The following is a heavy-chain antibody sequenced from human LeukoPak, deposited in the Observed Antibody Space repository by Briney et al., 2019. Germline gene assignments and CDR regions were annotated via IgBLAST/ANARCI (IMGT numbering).Heavy chain of an antibody. V-gene: IGHV4-59*01. CDR2: IYYSGST. J-gene: IGHJ6*03. CDR1: GGSISSYY. CDR3: ARGPRYNWNYGWYMDV. Sequence: PSETPSLTCTVSGGSISSYYWSWIRQPPGKGLEWIGYIYYSGSTNYNPSLKSRVTISVDTSKNQFSLKLSSVTAADTAVYYCARGPRYNWNYGWYMDVWGKGTTVTVSS. D-gene: IGHD1-7*01.